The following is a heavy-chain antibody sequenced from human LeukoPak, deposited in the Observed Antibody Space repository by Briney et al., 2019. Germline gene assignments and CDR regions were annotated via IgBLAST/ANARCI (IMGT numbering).Heavy chain of an antibody. CDR1: GFTFSSYS. Sequence: GGSLRLSCAASGFTFSSYSMNWVRQAPGKGLEWVSSISSSSSYIYYADSVKGRFTISRDDSKNTLYLQMNSLRAEDTAVYYCAKDPSDSPLSYYFDYWGQGTLVTVSS. CDR3: AKDPSDSPLSYYFDY. CDR2: ISSSSSYI. V-gene: IGHV3-21*01. D-gene: IGHD2-21*01. J-gene: IGHJ4*02.